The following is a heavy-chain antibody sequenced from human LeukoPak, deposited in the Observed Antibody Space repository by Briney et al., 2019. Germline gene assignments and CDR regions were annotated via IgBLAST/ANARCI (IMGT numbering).Heavy chain of an antibody. J-gene: IGHJ3*02. CDR1: GFIFSAYG. Sequence: GRSLRLSCTASGFIFSAYGMHWVRQAPGKGLEWVTGISHDGSNIYYADIVKGRFTISRDNSRNTLHLQMNSLREEDTAVYYCVKDWQWEKLTGAFNIWGQGTMVTVSS. D-gene: IGHD1-26*01. CDR3: VKDWQWEKLTGAFNI. V-gene: IGHV3-30*18. CDR2: ISHDGSNI.